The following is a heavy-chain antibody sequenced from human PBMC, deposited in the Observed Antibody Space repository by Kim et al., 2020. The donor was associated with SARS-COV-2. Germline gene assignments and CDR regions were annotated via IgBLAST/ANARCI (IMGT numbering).Heavy chain of an antibody. V-gene: IGHV3-48*02. D-gene: IGHD4-17*01. CDR2: VSSGGSIV. CDR3: ARDGTEFGVYLAN. Sequence: GGSLRLSCAASGLSLKGYTLNWVRQAPGKGLEWVSSVSSGGSIVYYADSVKGRFTISRNTAENSLFLQMNSLRDEDTAVYYCARDGTEFGVYLANWGQGTLVTVSA. J-gene: IGHJ4*02. CDR1: GLSLKGYT.